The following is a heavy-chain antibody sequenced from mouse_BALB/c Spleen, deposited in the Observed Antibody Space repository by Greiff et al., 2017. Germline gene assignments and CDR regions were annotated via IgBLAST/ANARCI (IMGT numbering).Heavy chain of an antibody. CDR1: GFSLTSYG. CDR2: IWAGGST. CDR3: ASTTYYGSPFAY. Sequence: VQLVESGPGLVAPSQSLSITCTVSGFSLTSYGVHWVRQPPGKGLEWLGVIWAGGSTNYNSALMSRLSISKDNSKSQVFLKMNSLQTDDTAMYYCASTTYYGSPFAYWGQGTLVTVSA. D-gene: IGHD1-1*01. V-gene: IGHV2-9*02. J-gene: IGHJ3*01.